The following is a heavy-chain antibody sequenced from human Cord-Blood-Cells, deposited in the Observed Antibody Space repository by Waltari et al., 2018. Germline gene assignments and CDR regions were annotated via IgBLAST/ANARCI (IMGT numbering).Heavy chain of an antibody. V-gene: IGHV3-30-3*01. CDR2: ISYDGSNK. CDR3: ARDDAVAGFDY. D-gene: IGHD6-19*01. J-gene: IGHJ4*02. CDR1: GCTFTGYA. Sequence: QVQLVESGGGVVQPGRSLRLSCAASGCTFTGYAMHWVRQAPGKGLEWVAVISYDGSNKYYADAVKGRFTISRDNSKSTLYLQMNSLRAEDTAVYYCARDDAVAGFDYWGQGTLVTVSS.